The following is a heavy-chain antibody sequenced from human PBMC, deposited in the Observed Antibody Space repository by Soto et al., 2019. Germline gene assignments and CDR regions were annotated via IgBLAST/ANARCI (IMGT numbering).Heavy chain of an antibody. CDR3: ARQRDYGDYAS. CDR1: GGTLSSYT. J-gene: IGHJ5*02. CDR2: IIPILGIA. D-gene: IGHD4-17*01. Sequence: GASVKVSCKASGGTLSSYTISWVRQAPGQGLEWMGRIIPILGIANYAQKFQGRVTITADKSTSTAYMELSSLRSEDTAMYYCARQRDYGDYASWGQGTLVTVSS. V-gene: IGHV1-69*02.